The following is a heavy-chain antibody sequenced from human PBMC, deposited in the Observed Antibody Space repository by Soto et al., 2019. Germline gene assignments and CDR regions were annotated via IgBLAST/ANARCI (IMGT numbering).Heavy chain of an antibody. CDR2: FDPEDGET. CDR3: ATTSYSSGWYFGSPREYYYMDV. CDR1: GYTLTELS. V-gene: IGHV1-24*01. D-gene: IGHD6-19*01. J-gene: IGHJ6*03. Sequence: QVQLVQSGAEVKKPGASVKVSCKVSGYTLTELSMHWVRQAPGKGLEWMGGFDPEDGETVYAQKFQGRVNLTEDTSTDTADMELSSLRSEDPAVYYCATTSYSSGWYFGSPREYYYMDVWGKGTTVTVSS.